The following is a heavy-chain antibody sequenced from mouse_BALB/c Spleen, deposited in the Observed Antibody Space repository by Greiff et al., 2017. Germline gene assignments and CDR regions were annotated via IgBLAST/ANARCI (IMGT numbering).Heavy chain of an antibody. D-gene: IGHD3-1*01. CDR3: ARTARATAMDY. V-gene: IGHV3-2*02. CDR1: GYSITSDYA. CDR2: ISYSGST. Sequence: EVKLMESGPGLVKPSQSLSLTCTVTGYSITSDYAWNWIRQFPGNKLEWMGYISYSGSTSYNPSLKSRISITRDTSKNQFFLQLNSVTTEDTATYYCARTARATAMDYWGQGTSVTVSS. J-gene: IGHJ4*01.